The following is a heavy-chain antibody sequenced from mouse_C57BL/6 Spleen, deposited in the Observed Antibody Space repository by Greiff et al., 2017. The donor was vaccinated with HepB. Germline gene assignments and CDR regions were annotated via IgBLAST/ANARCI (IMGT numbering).Heavy chain of an antibody. CDR1: GYTFTGYW. Sequence: QVQLQQSGAELMKPGASVKLSCKATGYTFTGYWIEWVKQRPGHGLEWIGEILPGSGSTNYNEKFKGKATFTVDTSSNTAYMQLSSLTTEDSAIYYCARGTRQLRLRAMDYWGQGTSVTVSS. CDR3: ARGTRQLRLRAMDY. D-gene: IGHD3-2*02. J-gene: IGHJ4*01. V-gene: IGHV1-9*01. CDR2: ILPGSGST.